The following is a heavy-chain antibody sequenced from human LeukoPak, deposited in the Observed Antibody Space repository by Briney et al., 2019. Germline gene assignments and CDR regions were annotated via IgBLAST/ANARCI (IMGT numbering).Heavy chain of an antibody. CDR1: GYTFTGYY. CDR2: INPNSGGT. CDR3: ARYKFLGYYYYYMDV. J-gene: IGHJ6*03. D-gene: IGHD1-1*01. Sequence: GASVKVSCKASGYTFTGYYMHWVRQAPGQGLEWMGWINPNSGGTNYAQKFQGRVTMTRDTSISTAYMELSRLKSDDTAVYYCARYKFLGYYYYYMDVWGQGTTVTVFS. V-gene: IGHV1-2*02.